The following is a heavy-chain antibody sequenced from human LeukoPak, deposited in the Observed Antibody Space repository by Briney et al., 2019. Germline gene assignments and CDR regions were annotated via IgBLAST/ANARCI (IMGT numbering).Heavy chain of an antibody. CDR2: INSDGSST. Sequence: GGSLRLSCAASGFTFSSYWMHWVRQAPGKGLVWVSRINSDGSSTSYADSVKGRFTISRDNAKNSLYLQMNSLRAADTAVYYCAKGSKLHVTGPENPVPFDYWGQGTLVTVSS. CDR3: AKGSKLHVTGPENPVPFDY. J-gene: IGHJ4*02. CDR1: GFTFSSYW. V-gene: IGHV3-74*01. D-gene: IGHD2-15*01.